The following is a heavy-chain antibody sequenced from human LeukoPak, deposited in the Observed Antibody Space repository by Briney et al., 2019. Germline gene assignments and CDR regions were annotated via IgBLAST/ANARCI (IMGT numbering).Heavy chain of an antibody. J-gene: IGHJ2*01. Sequence: SETLSLTCTVSGGSIGSYYWSWIRQPPGKGLEWIGYIYYSGSTNYNPSLKSRVTISVDTSKNQFSLKLSSVTAADTAVYYCARLVGASSRSYWYFDLWGRGTLVTVSS. CDR2: IYYSGST. CDR3: ARLVGASSRSYWYFDL. CDR1: GGSIGSYY. D-gene: IGHD3-9*01. V-gene: IGHV4-59*01.